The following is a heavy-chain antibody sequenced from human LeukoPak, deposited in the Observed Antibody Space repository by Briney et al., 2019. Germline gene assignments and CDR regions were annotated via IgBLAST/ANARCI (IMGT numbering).Heavy chain of an antibody. J-gene: IGHJ4*02. Sequence: AGGSLRLSCAASGFTFSTYAMNWVRQAPGKGLEWVSVISGSGGSTYYADSVKGRFTISRDSSKNTLYLQMNSLRVEDTAVHYCARSTHSSSDYWGQGTRVTVSS. CDR3: ARSTHSSSDY. CDR2: ISGSGGST. V-gene: IGHV3-23*01. CDR1: GFTFSTYA.